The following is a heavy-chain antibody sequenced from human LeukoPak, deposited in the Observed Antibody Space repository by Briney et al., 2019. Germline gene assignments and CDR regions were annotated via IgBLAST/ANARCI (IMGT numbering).Heavy chain of an antibody. Sequence: GGTLRLSCVASGFTFRCYSMHWVRQAPGQGLEWLSGISNTGRDTNYADSLKGRFTIFRDNSKNTVFLQMNSLRAEDTAEYFCAHQVPPNDEYFDHWGQGTLVTVSS. CDR3: AHQVPPNDEYFDH. CDR2: ISNTGRDT. V-gene: IGHV3-23*01. J-gene: IGHJ1*01. CDR1: GFTFRCYS.